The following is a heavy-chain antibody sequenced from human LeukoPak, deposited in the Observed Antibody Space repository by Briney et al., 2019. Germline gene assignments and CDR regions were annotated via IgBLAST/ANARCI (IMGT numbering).Heavy chain of an antibody. V-gene: IGHV4-59*08. J-gene: IGHJ4*02. CDR3: ARRTASGYSYASTFYYFGY. CDR1: GGSISSYY. Sequence: PSETLSLTCTVSGGSISSYYWSWIRQPPGKGLEWIGYIYYSGSTNYNPSLKSRVTISVDTSKNQFSLKLSSVTAADTAVYYCARRTASGYSYASTFYYFGYWGQGTLVTVSS. CDR2: IYYSGST. D-gene: IGHD5-18*01.